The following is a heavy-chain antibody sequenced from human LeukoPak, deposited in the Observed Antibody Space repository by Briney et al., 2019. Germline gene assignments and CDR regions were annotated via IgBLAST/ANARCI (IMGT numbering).Heavy chain of an antibody. CDR1: GFTFSSSA. CDR2: ISASGGST. D-gene: IGHD3-9*01. V-gene: IGHV3-23*01. CDR3: AKVYYDILTGYYSY. Sequence: GGSLRLSWAASGFTFSSSAMSWVRQVPGKGLEWVSGISASGGSTYYADSVRGRFTISRDNSKNTLYVQMNSLRDEDTAVYYCAKVYYDILTGYYSYWGQGTLVTVSS. J-gene: IGHJ4*02.